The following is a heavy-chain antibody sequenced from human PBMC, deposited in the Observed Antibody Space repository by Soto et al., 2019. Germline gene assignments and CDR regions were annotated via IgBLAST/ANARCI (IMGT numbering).Heavy chain of an antibody. CDR2: INAGNGNT. J-gene: IGHJ4*02. CDR1: GYTFTSYA. Sequence: ASVKVSCKASGYTFTSYAMHWVRQAPGQRLEWMGWINAGNGNTKYSQKFQGRVTITRDTSASTAYMELSSLRSEDTAVYYCARAGIAAAGFDYWGQGTLVTVSS. CDR3: ARAGIAAAGFDY. V-gene: IGHV1-3*01. D-gene: IGHD6-13*01.